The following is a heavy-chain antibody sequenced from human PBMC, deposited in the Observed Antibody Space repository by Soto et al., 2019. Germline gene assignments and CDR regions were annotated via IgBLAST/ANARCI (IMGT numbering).Heavy chain of an antibody. J-gene: IGHJ5*02. CDR1: GYTFTSYG. D-gene: IGHD2-2*01. V-gene: IGHV1-18*01. Sequence: QVQLVQSGAEVKKPGASVKVSCKASGYTFTSYGISWVRQAPGQGLEWMGWISAYNGNTKDAQKLQGRVTMTTDTSTSTAYMELRRLRSDDTAVYYCARDVPRTTLVVSGWFDPWGQGTLVTVSS. CDR3: ARDVPRTTLVVSGWFDP. CDR2: ISAYNGNT.